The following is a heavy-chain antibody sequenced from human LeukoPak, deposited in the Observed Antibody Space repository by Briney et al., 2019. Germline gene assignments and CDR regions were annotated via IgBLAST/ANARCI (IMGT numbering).Heavy chain of an antibody. D-gene: IGHD5-24*01. V-gene: IGHV4-59*11. CDR2: ISYSGNT. CDR3: ARDTSRDGYTAYNWFDP. J-gene: IGHJ5*02. CDR1: GGSIRSHY. Sequence: PSETLSLTCTVSGGSIRSHYWSWIRQPPGKGLEWIGYISYSGNTNYNPSLKSRVTISVDTSKNQFSLKLGSVTAADTAVYYCARDTSRDGYTAYNWFDPWGQGTLVTVSS.